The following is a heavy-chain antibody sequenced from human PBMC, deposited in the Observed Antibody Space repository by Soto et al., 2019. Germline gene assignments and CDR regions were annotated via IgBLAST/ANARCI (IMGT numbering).Heavy chain of an antibody. Sequence: SETLSLTCTVSGGSISSGGYYWSWIRQQPGKGLEWIAYIHHSGSTYYNPSLKSRVSISVDTSKNQFSLKLSSVTAADTAVYYCARSLGSRSNWFDPWGQGTLVTVSS. D-gene: IGHD6-13*01. CDR3: ARSLGSRSNWFDP. J-gene: IGHJ5*02. CDR1: GGSISSGGYY. V-gene: IGHV4-31*03. CDR2: IHHSGST.